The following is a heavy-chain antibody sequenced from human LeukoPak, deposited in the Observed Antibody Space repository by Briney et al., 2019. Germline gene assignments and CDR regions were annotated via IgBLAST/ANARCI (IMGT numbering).Heavy chain of an antibody. CDR3: ARHEETCSGGFCFLDYFDP. J-gene: IGHJ4*02. Sequence: SETLSLTCTVSGGSISSSSYYWGWIRQPPGKGLEWIGSIYYSGSTYYNPSLKSRVTISVDTSKNQFSLKLTSVTAADTAVYYCARHEETCSGGFCFLDYFDPWGQGTPVTVSS. D-gene: IGHD2-15*01. V-gene: IGHV4-39*01. CDR2: IYYSGST. CDR1: GGSISSSSYY.